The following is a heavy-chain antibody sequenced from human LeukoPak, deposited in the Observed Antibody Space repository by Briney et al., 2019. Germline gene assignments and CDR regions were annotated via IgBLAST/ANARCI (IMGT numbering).Heavy chain of an antibody. CDR2: IYSGGNI. Sequence: GGSLRLSCAASGFTFSSYAMSWVRQAPGKGLEWVSVIYSGGNIYYIDSVKGRFTISRDTSKNTLYLQMNSLRAEDTAVYYCASRHCSGGGCYFAGADPFDYWGQGTLVTVSS. CDR1: GFTFSSYA. CDR3: ASRHCSGGGCYFAGADPFDY. J-gene: IGHJ4*02. D-gene: IGHD2-15*01. V-gene: IGHV3-23*03.